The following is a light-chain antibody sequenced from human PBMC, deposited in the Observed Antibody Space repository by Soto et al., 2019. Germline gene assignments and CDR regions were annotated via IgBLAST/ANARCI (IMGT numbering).Light chain of an antibody. CDR1: QGIKNY. J-gene: IGKJ5*01. CDR2: DAS. Sequence: DIQMTQSPSSLSASVGDRVTITCRASQGIKNYLAWFQQKPGKAPKSLIYDASTLQSGVPSKFSGSGYGTDFTLTISSLQPEDSATYYCQQYKSYPVTFGQGTRLEI. CDR3: QQYKSYPVT. V-gene: IGKV1-16*02.